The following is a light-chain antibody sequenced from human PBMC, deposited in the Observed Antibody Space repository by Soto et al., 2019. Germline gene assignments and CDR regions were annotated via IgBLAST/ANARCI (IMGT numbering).Light chain of an antibody. Sequence: EIVLTQSPGTLSLSPGERATLSCRASQSISSSYLAWYQQKPGQAPRLLIYGASKRATGIPDRFSGSGSGTDFTLTISRLESEDLAVYYCQQYGGAPAWTFGQGTKVEIK. CDR3: QQYGGAPAWT. V-gene: IGKV3-20*01. J-gene: IGKJ1*01. CDR1: QSISSSY. CDR2: GAS.